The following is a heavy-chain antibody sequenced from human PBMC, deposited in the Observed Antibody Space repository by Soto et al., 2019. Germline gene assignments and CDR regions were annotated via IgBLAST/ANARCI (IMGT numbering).Heavy chain of an antibody. V-gene: IGHV4-61*08. CDR2: IYYSGST. J-gene: IGHJ5*02. Sequence: SETLSLTCTVSGGSISSGGYYWSWIRQHPGKGLEWIGYIYYSGSTNYNPSLKSRVTISVDTSKNQFSLKLSSVTAADTAVYYCARDSYGWFDPWGQGTLVTVSS. D-gene: IGHD4-17*01. CDR3: ARDSYGWFDP. CDR1: GGSISSGGYY.